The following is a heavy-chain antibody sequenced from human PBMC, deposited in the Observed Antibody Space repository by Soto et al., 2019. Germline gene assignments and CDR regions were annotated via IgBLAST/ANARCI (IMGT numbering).Heavy chain of an antibody. CDR2: ISYDGSNK. J-gene: IGHJ4*02. Sequence: PGGSLRLSCAASGFTFSSYAMHWVRQAPGKGLEWVAVISYDGSNKYYADSVKGRFTISRDNSKNTLYLQMNSLRAEDTAVYYCAIDGRYGDYSSYYFDYWGQGTLVTVSS. D-gene: IGHD4-17*01. CDR3: AIDGRYGDYSSYYFDY. CDR1: GFTFSSYA. V-gene: IGHV3-30-3*01.